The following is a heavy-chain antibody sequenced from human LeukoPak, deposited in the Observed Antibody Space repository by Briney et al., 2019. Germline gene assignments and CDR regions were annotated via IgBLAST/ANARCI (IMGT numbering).Heavy chain of an antibody. Sequence: PSETLSLTCTVSGGSISSYYWSWIRQPPGKGLEWIGYIYYSGSTNYNPSLKSRVTISVDTSKNQFSLKLSSVTAADTAVYYCAREFPTMTTVKEGSVAFDIWGQGTMVTVSS. CDR1: GGSISSYY. CDR3: AREFPTMTTVKEGSVAFDI. D-gene: IGHD4-17*01. J-gene: IGHJ3*02. V-gene: IGHV4-59*01. CDR2: IYYSGST.